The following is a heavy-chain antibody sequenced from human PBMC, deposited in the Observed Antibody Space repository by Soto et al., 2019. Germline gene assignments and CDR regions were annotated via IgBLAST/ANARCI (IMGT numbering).Heavy chain of an antibody. D-gene: IGHD6-13*01. CDR1: GYTFTSYG. CDR3: ARDVAAAGTTWFDP. Sequence: QVQLVQSGAEVKKPGASVKVSCKASGYTFTSYGISWVRRAPGQGLEWMGWISAYNGNTKYAQKLQGRVTMTTDTSTSTAYMEVRSLRSDDTAVYYCARDVAAAGTTWFDPWGQGTLVTVSS. V-gene: IGHV1-18*01. CDR2: ISAYNGNT. J-gene: IGHJ5*02.